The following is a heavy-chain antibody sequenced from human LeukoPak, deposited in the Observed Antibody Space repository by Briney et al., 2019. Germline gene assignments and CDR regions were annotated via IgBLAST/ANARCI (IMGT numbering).Heavy chain of an antibody. CDR3: ARVGYDILTGYYNSHLDY. J-gene: IGHJ4*02. CDR2: IIPIFGTA. V-gene: IGHV1-69*05. D-gene: IGHD3-9*01. Sequence: SVKVSCKASGYTFTGYYIHWVRQAPGQGLEWMGGIIPIFGTANYAQKFQGRVTITTDESTSTAYMELSSLRSEDTAVYYCARVGYDILTGYYNSHLDYWGQGTLVTVSS. CDR1: GYTFTGYY.